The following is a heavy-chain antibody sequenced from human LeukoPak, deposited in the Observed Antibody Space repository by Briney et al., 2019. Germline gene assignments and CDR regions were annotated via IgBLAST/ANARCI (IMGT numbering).Heavy chain of an antibody. CDR1: GGTFSSYA. CDR2: IIPILGIA. D-gene: IGHD2-2*01. Sequence: ASMKVSCKASGGTFSSYAISWVRQAPGQGLEWMGRIIPILGIANYAQKFQGRVTITADKSTSTAYMELSSLRSEDTAVYYCARLGYCSSTSCSGRDYWGQGTLVTVSS. CDR3: ARLGYCSSTSCSGRDY. J-gene: IGHJ4*02. V-gene: IGHV1-69*04.